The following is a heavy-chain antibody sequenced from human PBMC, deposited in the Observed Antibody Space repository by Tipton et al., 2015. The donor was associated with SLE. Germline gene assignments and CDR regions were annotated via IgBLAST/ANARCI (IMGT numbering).Heavy chain of an antibody. D-gene: IGHD1-1*01. J-gene: IGHJ3*02. CDR1: GFTFSSYW. Sequence: GSLRLSCEASGFTFSSYWMHWVRQVPGKGLGWVSRINRDGSYTTYADSVKGRFTVSRDNARNTLYLQMNSLRAEDTALYYCAREDNWSETIWGQGTMVTVSS. CDR2: INRDGSYT. V-gene: IGHV3-74*01. CDR3: AREDNWSETI.